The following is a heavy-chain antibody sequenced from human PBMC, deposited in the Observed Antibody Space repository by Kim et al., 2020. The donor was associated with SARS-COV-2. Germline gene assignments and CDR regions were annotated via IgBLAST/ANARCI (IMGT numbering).Heavy chain of an antibody. V-gene: IGHV3-33*08. D-gene: IGHD3-10*01. CDR1: GFTFSSYG. CDR2: IWYDGSNK. Sequence: GGSLRLSCAASGFTFSSYGMHWVRQAPGKGLEWVAVIWYDGSNKYYADSVKGRFTISRDNSKNTLYLQMNSLRAEDTAVYYCARDRTQLLWFGELLTPPGMDVWGQGTTVTVSS. CDR3: ARDRTQLLWFGELLTPPGMDV. J-gene: IGHJ6*02.